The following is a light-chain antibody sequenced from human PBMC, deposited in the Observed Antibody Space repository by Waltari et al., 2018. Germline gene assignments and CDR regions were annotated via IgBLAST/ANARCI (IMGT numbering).Light chain of an antibody. Sequence: QSALTPPPSASGSPGTSVTISCPGTSSDVGGYHFVSWYQQHPGKAPKLMIYEVSNRPSGVPDRFSGSKSGNTASLTVSGLQPEDEADYYCSSYAGNHVVFGGGTKLTVL. J-gene: IGLJ2*01. CDR1: SSDVGGYHF. CDR2: EVS. CDR3: SSYAGNHVV. V-gene: IGLV2-8*01.